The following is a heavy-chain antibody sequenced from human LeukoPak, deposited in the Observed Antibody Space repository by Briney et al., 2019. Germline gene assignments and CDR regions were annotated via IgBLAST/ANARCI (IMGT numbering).Heavy chain of an antibody. D-gene: IGHD6-6*01. CDR3: ARDWEYSSSSVAFDI. Sequence: SETLSLTCTVSGGSISTSSYYWGWVRQPPGKGLEWIGNIFYSGSTYYNPSLKSRVTISVDTSKNQFSLKLSSVTAADTAVYYCARDWEYSSSSVAFDIWGQGTMVTVSS. V-gene: IGHV4-39*07. J-gene: IGHJ3*02. CDR1: GGSISTSSYY. CDR2: IFYSGST.